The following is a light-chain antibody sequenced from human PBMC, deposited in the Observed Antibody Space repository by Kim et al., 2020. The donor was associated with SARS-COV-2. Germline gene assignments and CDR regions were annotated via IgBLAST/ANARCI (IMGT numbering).Light chain of an antibody. CDR1: SSTIAAGYD. CDR2: GNT. Sequence: RVSISCAGISSTIAAGYDVHWYQQLPGTAPKLLIYGNTNRPSGVPDRFSGSKAGTSASLAITGLQAEDEADYYCQSYDGSLSGYVFGTGTKVTVL. V-gene: IGLV1-40*01. CDR3: QSYDGSLSGYV. J-gene: IGLJ1*01.